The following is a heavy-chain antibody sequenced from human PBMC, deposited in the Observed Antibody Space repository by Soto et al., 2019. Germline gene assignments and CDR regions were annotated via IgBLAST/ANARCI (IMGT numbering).Heavy chain of an antibody. J-gene: IGHJ6*02. CDR3: ARLDDYVWWSYRYTAYYYGMDV. Sequence: GESLKISCQGSGYSFTSYWIGWVRQMPGKGLEWMGIIYPGDSDTRYSPSFQGQVTISADKSISTAYLQWSSLKASDTAMYYCARLDDYVWWSYRYTAYYYGMDVWGQGTTVTVSS. CDR1: GYSFTSYW. CDR2: IYPGDSDT. V-gene: IGHV5-51*01. D-gene: IGHD3-16*02.